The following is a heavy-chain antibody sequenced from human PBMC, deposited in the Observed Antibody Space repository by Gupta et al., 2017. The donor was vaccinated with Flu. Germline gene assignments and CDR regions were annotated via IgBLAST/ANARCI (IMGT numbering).Heavy chain of an antibody. CDR3: ARAFTIATDQFDY. D-gene: IGHD2-21*01. J-gene: IGHJ4*02. Sequence: EVQLVESGGGLVQPGGSLSLSCAASGFTFSDHYLDWVRQVPGKGPEWVGRVRTKAKGYTTEYAASVQGRFSISRDGSRNSVHLQMNNLRIEDTAVYYCARAFTIATDQFDYWGQGTLVTVSS. CDR2: VRTKAKGYTT. CDR1: GFTFSDHY. V-gene: IGHV3-72*01.